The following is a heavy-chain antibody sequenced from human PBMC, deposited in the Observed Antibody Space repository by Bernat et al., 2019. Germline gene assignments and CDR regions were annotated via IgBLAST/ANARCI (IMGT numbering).Heavy chain of an antibody. Sequence: EVQLVEFGGGLVQPGGSLRLSCAASGFTFSSYWMSWVRQAPGKGLEWVANIKQDGSEKYYVDSVKGRFTISRDNAKNSLYLQMNILRAEDTAVYYCAGVYGDYDYFDYWGQGTLVTVSS. CDR3: AGVYGDYDYFDY. D-gene: IGHD4-17*01. CDR2: IKQDGSEK. V-gene: IGHV3-7*03. J-gene: IGHJ4*02. CDR1: GFTFSSYW.